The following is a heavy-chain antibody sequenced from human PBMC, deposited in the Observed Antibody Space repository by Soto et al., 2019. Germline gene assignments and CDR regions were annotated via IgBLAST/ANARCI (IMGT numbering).Heavy chain of an antibody. CDR1: GYSFTSYW. Sequence: PGESLKISCKGSGYSFTSYWISWVRQMPGKGLEWMGRIDPSDSYTNYSPSFQGHVTISADKSISTAYLQWSSLKASDTAMYYCARHMVARPDAFDIWGQGTMVTVSS. CDR3: ARHMVARPDAFDI. J-gene: IGHJ3*02. D-gene: IGHD2-15*01. CDR2: IDPSDSYT. V-gene: IGHV5-10-1*01.